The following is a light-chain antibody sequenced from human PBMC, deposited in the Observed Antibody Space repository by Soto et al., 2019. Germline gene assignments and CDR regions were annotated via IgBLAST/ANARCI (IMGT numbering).Light chain of an antibody. CDR2: EVR. CDR3: SSYTYKSSLI. V-gene: IGLV2-14*01. Sequence: QAVVTQPASVSGSPGQSITISCAGTMRDVGAYNLVSWYQQHPGRAPQLIIYEVRNRPSGISFRFSGSKSGNTASLTISGLQAEDEADYYCSSYTYKSSLIFGGGTKLTVL. J-gene: IGLJ2*01. CDR1: MRDVGAYNL.